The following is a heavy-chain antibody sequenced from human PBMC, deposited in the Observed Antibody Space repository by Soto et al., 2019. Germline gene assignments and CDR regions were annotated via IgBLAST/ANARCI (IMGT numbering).Heavy chain of an antibody. J-gene: IGHJ4*02. Sequence: KPSETLSLTCTVSGGPISSYYWSWIRQPPGKGLEWIGEINHSGSTNYNPSLKSRVTISVDTSKNQFSLMLSSVTAADTAVYYCARDYGRNFDYWGQGTLVTVSS. CDR2: INHSGST. CDR1: GGPISSYY. CDR3: ARDYGRNFDY. D-gene: IGHD3-10*01. V-gene: IGHV4-34*01.